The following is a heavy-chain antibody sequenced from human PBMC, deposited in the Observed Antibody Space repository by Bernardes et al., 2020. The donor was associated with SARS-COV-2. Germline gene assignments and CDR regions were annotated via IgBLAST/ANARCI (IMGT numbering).Heavy chain of an antibody. CDR1: GFTFSDYW. CDR3: VRDFRPDDF. D-gene: IGHD1-1*01. CDR2: INGDGTAT. J-gene: IGHJ1*01. Sequence: GGSLRLSCAASGFTFSDYWMHWVRQAPGKGPMWVSRINGDGTATNCAGSVRGRFTISRDNAKNTVYLQISSLRGEDTAVYYCVRDFRPDDFWGQGTLVTVSP. V-gene: IGHV3-74*01.